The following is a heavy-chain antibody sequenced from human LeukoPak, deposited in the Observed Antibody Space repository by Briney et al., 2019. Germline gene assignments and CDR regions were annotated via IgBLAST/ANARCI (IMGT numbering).Heavy chain of an antibody. CDR2: INHSGST. D-gene: IGHD5-12*01. V-gene: IGHV4-34*01. Sequence: SETLSLTCAVYNGSFSSYYWSWIRQPPGKGLEWIGEINHSGSTNYNPSLKSRVTISVDTSKNQFSLKLSSVTAADTAVYYCAIKGVATISPFDYWGQGTLVTVSS. CDR3: AIKGVATISPFDY. J-gene: IGHJ4*02. CDR1: NGSFSSYY.